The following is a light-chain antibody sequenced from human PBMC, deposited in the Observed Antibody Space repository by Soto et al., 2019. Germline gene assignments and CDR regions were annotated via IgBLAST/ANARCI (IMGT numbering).Light chain of an antibody. CDR2: GAS. V-gene: IGKV3-20*01. CDR3: KQYGISPFT. Sequence: EIVLTQSPGTLSLSPGERATLSCRASQSVSSSYLAWYQQKTGQAPRLLIYGASSRATGIPDRFSGSGSGTDFTLTISRLEPEDFTVYYCKQYGISPFTFGPGTKVDV. J-gene: IGKJ3*01. CDR1: QSVSSSY.